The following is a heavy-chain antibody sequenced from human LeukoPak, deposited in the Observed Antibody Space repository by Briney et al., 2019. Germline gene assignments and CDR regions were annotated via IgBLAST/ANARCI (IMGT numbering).Heavy chain of an antibody. J-gene: IGHJ4*02. D-gene: IGHD3-3*01. CDR3: ARAPGVAYDFDY. Sequence: PSQTLSLTCTVSGGSISSGSYYWSWIPQPTGKGLEGIGRIYTSGSTNYNPSLKSRVTISVDTFKNQFSLKLSSVTAADAAVYYCARAPGVAYDFDYWGQGTLVTVSS. CDR1: GGSISSGSYY. CDR2: IYTSGST. V-gene: IGHV4-61*02.